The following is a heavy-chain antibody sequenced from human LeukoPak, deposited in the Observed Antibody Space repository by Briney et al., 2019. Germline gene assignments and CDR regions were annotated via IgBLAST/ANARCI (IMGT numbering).Heavy chain of an antibody. Sequence: ASVKVSCKASGYTFTSYYMHWVRQAPGQGLEWMGIINPSGGSTSYAQKFQGRVTMTGDTSTSTVYMELSSLRSEDTAVYYCARGTGYYDSSGYYLFDYWGQGTLVTVSS. CDR2: INPSGGST. D-gene: IGHD3-22*01. J-gene: IGHJ4*02. CDR1: GYTFTSYY. CDR3: ARGTGYYDSSGYYLFDY. V-gene: IGHV1-46*01.